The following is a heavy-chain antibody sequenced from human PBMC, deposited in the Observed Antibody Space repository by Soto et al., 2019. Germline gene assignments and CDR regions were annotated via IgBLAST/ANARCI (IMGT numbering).Heavy chain of an antibody. J-gene: IGHJ6*02. V-gene: IGHV4-59*01. D-gene: IGHD2-21*02. Sequence: ETLSLTCTVSGGSISGYYWSWIRQPPGKGLEWIGYMYNTGSTVYNPSFKSRVTISVDTSKNQFSLKLNSVTAADTAVFYCARDLWGYCGTDCYPLDVWGQGTTVTVS. CDR2: MYNTGST. CDR3: ARDLWGYCGTDCYPLDV. CDR1: GGSISGYY.